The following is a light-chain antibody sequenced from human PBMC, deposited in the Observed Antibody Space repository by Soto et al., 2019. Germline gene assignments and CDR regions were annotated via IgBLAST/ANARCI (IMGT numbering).Light chain of an antibody. CDR1: QSISSW. J-gene: IGKJ5*01. CDR2: KAS. Sequence: DIQMSQSPSTLSASVGDRVTINCRASQSISSWLAWYQQKPGKAPKLLIYKASTLKSGVPSRFSGSGSGTEFTLTISSLQPDDFATYFCQQADSFPHTFGQGTRLEIK. CDR3: QQADSFPHT. V-gene: IGKV1-5*03.